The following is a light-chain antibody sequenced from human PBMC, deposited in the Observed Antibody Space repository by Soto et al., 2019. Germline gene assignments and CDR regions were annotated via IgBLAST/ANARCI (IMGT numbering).Light chain of an antibody. J-gene: IGKJ2*01. CDR2: DAS. CDR1: QSISNN. CDR3: QQYNNWPPKHT. Sequence: EIVMTQSPATLSVSPGERVTLSCRASQSISNNLAWYQHKPGRAPRVLIYDASTRATGVPATFSGSGSGTEFTLTISSLQSDDFAVYYCQQYNNWPPKHTFGQGTKLEIK. V-gene: IGKV3-15*01.